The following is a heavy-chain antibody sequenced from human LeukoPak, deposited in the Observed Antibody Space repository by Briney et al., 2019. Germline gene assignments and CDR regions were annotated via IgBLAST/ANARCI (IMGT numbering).Heavy chain of an antibody. CDR2: IYYSGST. CDR3: ARVTGYRIEDYFDY. Sequence: SETLSLTCTVSGDSISSGDYYWSWIRQPPGKGLEWIGYIYYSGSTNYNPPLKSRVTISVDTSKNQFSLKLSSVTAADTAVYYCARVTGYRIEDYFDYWGQGTLVTVSS. CDR1: GDSISSGDYY. V-gene: IGHV4-61*08. D-gene: IGHD6-13*01. J-gene: IGHJ4*02.